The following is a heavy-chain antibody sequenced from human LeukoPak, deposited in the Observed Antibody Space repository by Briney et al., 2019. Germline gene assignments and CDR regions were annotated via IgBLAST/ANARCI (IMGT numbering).Heavy chain of an antibody. CDR3: ARAAPHVYYYGSGSYRAFDY. Sequence: ASVKVSCKASGYTFTSYGISWVRQAPGQGLEWMGWISAYNGNTNYAQKLQGRVTMTTDTSTSTAYMELRSLRSDDTAVYYCARAAPHVYYYGSGSYRAFDYWGQGTLVTVSS. D-gene: IGHD3-10*01. CDR1: GYTFTSYG. V-gene: IGHV1-18*01. J-gene: IGHJ4*02. CDR2: ISAYNGNT.